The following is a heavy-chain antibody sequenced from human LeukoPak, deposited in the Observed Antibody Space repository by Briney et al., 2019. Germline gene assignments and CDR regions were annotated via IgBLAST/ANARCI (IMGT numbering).Heavy chain of an antibody. V-gene: IGHV4-38-2*01. Sequence: PSETLSLTCAVSGYSISSGYYWGWIRQPPGKGLEWIGSINHSGSTNYNPSLKSRVTISVDTSKNQFSLRLSSVTAADTAVYYCARGGFYCGGDCYVDYWGQGTLVTVSS. CDR2: INHSGST. D-gene: IGHD2-21*02. CDR3: ARGGFYCGGDCYVDY. J-gene: IGHJ4*02. CDR1: GYSISSGYY.